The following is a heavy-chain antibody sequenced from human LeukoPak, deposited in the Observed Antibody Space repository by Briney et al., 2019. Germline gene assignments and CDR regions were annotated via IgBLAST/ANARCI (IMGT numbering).Heavy chain of an antibody. CDR1: GFTFSSYW. CDR3: VKDGSGSYYTYYFDY. CDR2: INSDGSST. Sequence: PGGSLGLSCAASGFTFSSYWMHWVRQAPGKGLVWVSRINSDGSSTSYADSVKGRFTISRDNSKNTLYLQMSSLRAEDTAVYYCVKDGSGSYYTYYFDYWGQGTLVTVSS. J-gene: IGHJ4*02. V-gene: IGHV3-74*01. D-gene: IGHD3-10*01.